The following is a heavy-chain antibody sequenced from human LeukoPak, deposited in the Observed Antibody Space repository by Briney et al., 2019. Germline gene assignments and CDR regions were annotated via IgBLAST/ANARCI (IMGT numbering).Heavy chain of an antibody. CDR3: ARDPRSAAGTSHMRWDV. V-gene: IGHV4-59*01. D-gene: IGHD6-13*01. CDR1: GGSISDYH. Sequence: SETLSLTCTVSGGSISDYHWTWIRQPPGKGLEWIGYIYYSGTTNYNPSLESRVTISVDTSKTHFSLRLSSVTAADTAVYYCARDPRSAAGTSHMRWDVWDQGTTVIVSS. CDR2: IYYSGTT. J-gene: IGHJ6*02.